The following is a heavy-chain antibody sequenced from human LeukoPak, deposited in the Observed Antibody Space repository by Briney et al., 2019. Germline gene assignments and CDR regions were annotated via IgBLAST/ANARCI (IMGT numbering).Heavy chain of an antibody. CDR3: VLGYCSGGSCYQFDY. V-gene: IGHV5-51*01. J-gene: IGHJ4*02. Sequence: GESLKISCKGSGYSFTSYWIGWVRQMPGKSLERMGIIYPGESDTRYSPSFQGQVTISPDKSISTAYLQWSSLKASDTPMYYCVLGYCSGGSCYQFDYWGQGTLVTVSS. D-gene: IGHD2-15*01. CDR1: GYSFTSYW. CDR2: IYPGESDT.